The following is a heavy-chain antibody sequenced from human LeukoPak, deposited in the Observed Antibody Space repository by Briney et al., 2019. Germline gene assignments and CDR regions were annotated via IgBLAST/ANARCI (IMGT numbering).Heavy chain of an antibody. CDR1: GFTFSSYW. D-gene: IGHD6-19*01. J-gene: IGHJ4*02. Sequence: PGGSLRLSCAASGFTFSSYWMHWVRQAPGKGLVWVSRTNSDGSSTSYADSVKGRFTISRDNAKNTLYLQMNSLRAEDTALYYCAKDRAPYSSGWFDYWGQGTLVTVSS. CDR3: AKDRAPYSSGWFDY. CDR2: TNSDGSST. V-gene: IGHV3-74*01.